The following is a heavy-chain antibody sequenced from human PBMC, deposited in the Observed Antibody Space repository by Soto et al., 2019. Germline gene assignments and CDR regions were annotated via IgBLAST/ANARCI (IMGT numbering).Heavy chain of an antibody. V-gene: IGHV5-51*01. CDR3: ASFGSWGDDY. CDR1: GYICDTYW. Sequence: PGESLKISCRTSGYICDTYWIGWVRQTPEKGLESMGLIYPGDSDTRNNPSLQGQVTISSNKSITTAYLQWSSLKASDTAMYYCASFGSWGDDYWGQGTPVTVSP. D-gene: IGHD2-21*02. J-gene: IGHJ4*02. CDR2: IYPGDSDT.